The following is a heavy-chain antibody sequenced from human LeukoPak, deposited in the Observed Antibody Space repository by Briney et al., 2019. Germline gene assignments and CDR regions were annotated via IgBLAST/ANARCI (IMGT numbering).Heavy chain of an antibody. CDR3: AKDRRTTVVPDY. Sequence: GGSLRPSCAASGFTFSSYAMSWVRQAPGKGLEWVSAISGSGGSTYYADSVKGWFTISRDNSKNTLYLQMNSLRAEDTAVYYCAKDRRTTVVPDYWGQGTLVTVSS. D-gene: IGHD4-23*01. J-gene: IGHJ4*02. CDR1: GFTFSSYA. V-gene: IGHV3-23*01. CDR2: ISGSGGST.